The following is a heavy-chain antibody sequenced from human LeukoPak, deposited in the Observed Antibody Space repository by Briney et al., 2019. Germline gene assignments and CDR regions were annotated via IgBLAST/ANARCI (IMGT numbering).Heavy chain of an antibody. CDR2: IYSSGGT. CDR3: ARTTGMAVAGEYYFDY. CDR1: GDSMSGYY. Sequence: SETLSLTCTVSGDSMSGYYWSWIRQPAGKGLECIGRIYSSGGTSYNPSLKSRVSMSVDTSKKQFSLKVNSVTAADTAVYYCARTTGMAVAGEYYFDYWGQGILVTVSS. D-gene: IGHD6-19*01. V-gene: IGHV4-4*07. J-gene: IGHJ4*02.